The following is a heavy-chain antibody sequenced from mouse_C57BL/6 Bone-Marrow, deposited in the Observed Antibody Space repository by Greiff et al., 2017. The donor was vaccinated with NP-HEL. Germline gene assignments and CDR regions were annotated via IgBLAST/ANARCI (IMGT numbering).Heavy chain of an antibody. D-gene: IGHD1-1*01. CDR2: IYPRSGNT. Sequence: QVQLQQSGAELARPGASVKLSCKASGYTFTSYGISWVKQRTGQGLEWIGEIYPRSGNTYYNEKFKGKATLTADKSSSTAYMELRSLTSEDSAVYFCDYYGSSDWYFDFWGTGTTVTVSS. CDR3: DYYGSSDWYFDF. CDR1: GYTFTSYG. J-gene: IGHJ1*03. V-gene: IGHV1-81*01.